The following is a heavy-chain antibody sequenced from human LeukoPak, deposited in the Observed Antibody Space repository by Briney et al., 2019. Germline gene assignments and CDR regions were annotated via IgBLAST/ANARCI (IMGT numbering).Heavy chain of an antibody. Sequence: GGSLRLPCAASGFTFSSYSMNWVRQAPRKGLEWVSYISSSSSTIYYADSVKGRFTISRDNAKNSLYLQMNSLRAEDTAVYYCARDLGPMDIWGQGTMVTVSS. V-gene: IGHV3-48*01. J-gene: IGHJ3*02. CDR2: ISSSSSTI. CDR1: GFTFSSYS. CDR3: ARDLGPMDI. D-gene: IGHD3-16*01.